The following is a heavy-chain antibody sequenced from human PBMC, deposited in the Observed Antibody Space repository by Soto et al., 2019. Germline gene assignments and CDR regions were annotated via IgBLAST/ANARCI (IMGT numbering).Heavy chain of an antibody. CDR3: ARDHSRVVAAAGTDYYSYYGMQV. CDR2: TYYRSKWYN. D-gene: IGHD6-13*01. V-gene: IGHV6-1*01. CDR1: VDGVSSNSAA. Sequence: PSXTLSLTCAISVDGVSSNSAAWNWIIQSPSRGLEWLGRTYYRSKWYNDYAVSVKSRITINPDTSKNQFSLQLNSVTPEDTAVYYCARDHSRVVAAAGTDYYSYYGMQVLGQGTTVIVSS. J-gene: IGHJ6*01.